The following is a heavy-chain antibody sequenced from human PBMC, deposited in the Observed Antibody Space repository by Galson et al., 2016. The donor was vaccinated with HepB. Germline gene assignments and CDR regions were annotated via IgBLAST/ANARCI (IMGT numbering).Heavy chain of an antibody. V-gene: IGHV1-69*04. CDR1: GGTFSSYA. CDR3: ARDAVAVAGTPHFYHYGMDV. Sequence: KVSCKASGGTFSSYAFSWVRQAPGQGLEWMGRSIPILGMANYAQKFKGRITITADNSTSTAYMDLSSLRSEDTAVDYCARDAVAVAGTPHFYHYGMDVWGQGTTVTVSS. J-gene: IGHJ6*02. D-gene: IGHD6-13*01. CDR2: SIPILGMA.